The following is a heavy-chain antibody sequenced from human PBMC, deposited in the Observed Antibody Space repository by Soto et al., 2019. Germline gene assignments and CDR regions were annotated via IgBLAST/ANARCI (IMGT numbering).Heavy chain of an antibody. Sequence: QVQLVESGGGVVQPGRSLRLSCAASGFTFSSYGMHWVRQAPGKGLEWVAVISYDGSNKYYADSVKGRFTISRDNSKNMLYLQMNSLRAEDTAVYYCAKDQVAAAGTYHLRDYYYYYGMDVWGQGTTVTVSS. CDR3: AKDQVAAAGTYHLRDYYYYYGMDV. CDR1: GFTFSSYG. D-gene: IGHD6-13*01. CDR2: ISYDGSNK. V-gene: IGHV3-30*18. J-gene: IGHJ6*02.